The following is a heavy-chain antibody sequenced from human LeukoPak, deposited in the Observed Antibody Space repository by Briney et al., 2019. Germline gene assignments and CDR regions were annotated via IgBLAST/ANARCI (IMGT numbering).Heavy chain of an antibody. Sequence: SQTLSLTCAVSGGSISSGGYSWSWIRQPPGKGLEWIGYIYHSGSTYYNPSLKSRVTISVDRSKNQFSLKLSSVTAADTAVYYCARSYGSGSYTWFDPWGQGTLVTVSP. V-gene: IGHV4-30-2*01. CDR3: ARSYGSGSYTWFDP. CDR2: IYHSGST. D-gene: IGHD3-10*01. J-gene: IGHJ5*02. CDR1: GGSISSGGYS.